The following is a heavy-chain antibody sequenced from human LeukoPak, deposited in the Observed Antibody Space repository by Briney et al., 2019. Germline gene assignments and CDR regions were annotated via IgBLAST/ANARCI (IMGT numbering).Heavy chain of an antibody. J-gene: IGHJ4*02. V-gene: IGHV1-46*01. D-gene: IGHD6-13*01. Sequence: ASVNVSCKASGYTFTSYYMHWVRQAPGQGLEWMGIINPSGGSTSYAQKFQGRVTMTRDTSTSTVYMELSSLRSEDTAVYYCARSLGIAAAGNDYWGQGTLVTVS. CDR2: INPSGGST. CDR1: GYTFTSYY. CDR3: ARSLGIAAAGNDY.